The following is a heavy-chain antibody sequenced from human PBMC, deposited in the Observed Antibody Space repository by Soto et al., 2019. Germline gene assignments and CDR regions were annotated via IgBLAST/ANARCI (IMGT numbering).Heavy chain of an antibody. CDR3: ARAAGRFGDPYWFDP. Sequence: QVQLVQSGAEVKKPGASVKVSCKASGYTFTSDNMHWVRQAPGQGLEWVGMINPLGFSTTYAQKFRGRVTRTRDTSPSTVSMELTNLRSDGTAVYYCARAAGRFGDPYWFDPGGQGTRFTVSP. J-gene: IGHJ5*02. CDR1: GYTFTSDN. V-gene: IGHV1-46*01. D-gene: IGHD3-10*01. CDR2: INPLGFST.